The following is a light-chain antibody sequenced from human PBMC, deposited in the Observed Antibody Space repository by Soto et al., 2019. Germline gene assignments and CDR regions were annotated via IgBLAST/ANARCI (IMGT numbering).Light chain of an antibody. J-gene: IGKJ4*01. CDR2: AAS. Sequence: DIPLTQSPSFLSASVGDRITITCRASQDIRGNLAWYQQKPGKAPKVLISAASSLQGGVPSRFSGSGSGTEFTLTISCLQPEDFATYYCQQLNDYPLTFGGGTKVEIK. CDR3: QQLNDYPLT. CDR1: QDIRGN. V-gene: IGKV1-9*01.